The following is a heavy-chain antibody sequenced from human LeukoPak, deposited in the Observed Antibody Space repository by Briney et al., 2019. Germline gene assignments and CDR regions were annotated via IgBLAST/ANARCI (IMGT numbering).Heavy chain of an antibody. CDR3: ARRATGSSSLFYYYVDV. D-gene: IGHD6-6*01. Sequence: GGSLRLSCVASGFTVSNSAMSCGRQDPGEGREWGSGISSSGSSTFFADHVQGRFTIPRDNAKSSLYLQMNTLQAEDTAVYYCARRATGSSSLFYYYVDVWGKGTTVSVSS. J-gene: IGHJ6*03. CDR2: ISSSGSST. CDR1: GFTVSNSA. V-gene: IGHV3-23*01.